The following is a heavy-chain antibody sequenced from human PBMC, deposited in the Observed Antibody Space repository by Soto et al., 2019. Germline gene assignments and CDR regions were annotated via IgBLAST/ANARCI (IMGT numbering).Heavy chain of an antibody. D-gene: IGHD2-2*01. CDR1: GYTFTSYY. J-gene: IGHJ6*02. Sequence: GASVKVSCKASGYTFTSYYLHWVRQAPGQGLEWMGIINPSGGSTSYAQKFQGRVTMTRDTSTRTVYMELSSLRSEDTAVYYCARRETSWVGPLSNGMDVWGQGTTGTVSS. CDR2: INPSGGST. V-gene: IGHV1-46*01. CDR3: ARRETSWVGPLSNGMDV.